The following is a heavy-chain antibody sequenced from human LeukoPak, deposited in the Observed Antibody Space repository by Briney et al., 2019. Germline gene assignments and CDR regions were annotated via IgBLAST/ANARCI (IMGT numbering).Heavy chain of an antibody. CDR3: ARESTDGVRFAY. J-gene: IGHJ4*02. CDR2: IYYSGST. D-gene: IGHD5/OR15-5a*01. CDR1: GGSISSGGYY. Sequence: TLSLTCTVSGGSISSGGYYWSWIRQLPGKGLEWIGYIYYSGSTYYNPSLKSRVTISVDTSKNQFSLKLSSVTAADTAVYYCARESTDGVRFAYWGQGTLVTVSS. V-gene: IGHV4-31*03.